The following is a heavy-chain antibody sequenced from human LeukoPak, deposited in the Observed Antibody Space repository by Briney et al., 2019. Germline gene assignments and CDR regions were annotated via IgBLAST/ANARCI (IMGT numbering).Heavy chain of an antibody. J-gene: IGHJ5*01. D-gene: IGHD6-19*01. CDR1: GGSISGYY. CDR3: ASQSGSSGWFGY. CDR2: IYYTGST. V-gene: IGHV4-59*08. Sequence: SETLSLTCTVSGGSISGYYWSWIRQPPGKGLEWIGYIYYTGSTNYNPSLRSRGTISIDTSKNQFSLRLRSVTAADTAVYYCASQSGSSGWFGYWGQGTLVTVSS.